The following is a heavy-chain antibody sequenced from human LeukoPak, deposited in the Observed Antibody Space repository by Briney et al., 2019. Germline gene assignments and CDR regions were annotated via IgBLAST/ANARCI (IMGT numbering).Heavy chain of an antibody. D-gene: IGHD6-13*01. Sequence: AGGSLRLSCAASGFTFSSYSMTWVRQAPGKGLEWVSSISYRTSHIYYADSVKGRFTISRDNAKNSLYLQMDSLRAEDTAVYFCGRAFPPLRTAAAGDYWGQGTLVTVSS. CDR2: ISYRTSHI. J-gene: IGHJ4*02. CDR3: GRAFPPLRTAAAGDY. V-gene: IGHV3-21*01. CDR1: GFTFSSYS.